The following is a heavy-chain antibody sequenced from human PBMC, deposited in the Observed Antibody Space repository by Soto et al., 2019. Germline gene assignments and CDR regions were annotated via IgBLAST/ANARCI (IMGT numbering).Heavy chain of an antibody. D-gene: IGHD3-22*01. V-gene: IGHV4-31*03. Sequence: SETLSLTCTVSGGSISSGVYYWSWIRQHPGKGLEWIGYIYYSGSTYYNPSLKSRVTMSVDSSKNQFSLKLSSVTAADTAVFYCARSSGLEFDSSGYSYYFDYWGQGTQVPVSS. CDR3: ARSSGLEFDSSGYSYYFDY. CDR1: GGSISSGVYY. CDR2: IYYSGST. J-gene: IGHJ4*02.